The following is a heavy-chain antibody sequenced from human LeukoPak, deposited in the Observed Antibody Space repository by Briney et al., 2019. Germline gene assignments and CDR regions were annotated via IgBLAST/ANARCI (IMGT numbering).Heavy chain of an antibody. D-gene: IGHD4-17*01. CDR1: GGTFNSYG. Sequence: SVKVSCKASGGTFNSYGISWVRQAPGQGLEWMGGIIPIFGTANYAQKFQGRVTITADESTSTAYMELSSLRSEDTAVYYSARDGPIYDYGDYFWFDPWGQGTLVTVSS. CDR3: ARDGPIYDYGDYFWFDP. J-gene: IGHJ5*02. V-gene: IGHV1-69*13. CDR2: IIPIFGTA.